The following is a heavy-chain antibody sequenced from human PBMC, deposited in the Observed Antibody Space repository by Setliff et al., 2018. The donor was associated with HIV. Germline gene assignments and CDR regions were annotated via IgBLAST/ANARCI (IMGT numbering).Heavy chain of an antibody. CDR2: IKQDGSER. V-gene: IGHV3-7*01. Sequence: PGGSLRLSCVASGITFSSYWMSWVRQAPGKGLEWVANIKQDGSERSYVDSVKGRFTISRDNAKNSLYLQMNSLRAEDTAIYYCAREDVTTSGLDIWGQGTMVTVSS. J-gene: IGHJ3*02. D-gene: IGHD4-17*01. CDR1: GITFSSYW. CDR3: AREDVTTSGLDI.